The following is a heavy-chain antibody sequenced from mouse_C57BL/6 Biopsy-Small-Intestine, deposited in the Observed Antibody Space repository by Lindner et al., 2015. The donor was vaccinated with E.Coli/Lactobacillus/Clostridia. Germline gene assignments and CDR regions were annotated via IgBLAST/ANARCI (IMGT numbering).Heavy chain of an antibody. CDR2: ISDYNGNT. CDR1: GYTFSTYG. CDR3: ARSGADFTSHFDY. J-gene: IGHJ4*01. Sequence: SVKVSCKASGYTFSTYGISWVRQAPGQGLEWMGWISDYNGNTNYAQKLQGRVTMTTDTSTSTAYMELRSLRSDDTAVYYRARSGADFTSHFDYWGQGTLVTVSS. V-gene: IGHV1-66*01.